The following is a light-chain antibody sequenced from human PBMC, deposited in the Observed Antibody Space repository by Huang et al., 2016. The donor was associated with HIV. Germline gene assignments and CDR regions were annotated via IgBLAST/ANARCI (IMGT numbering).Light chain of an antibody. J-gene: IGKJ5*01. CDR3: QQFYSTPIT. Sequence: DIVMTQSPDSLAVSLGERATINCKSSQSLLYRSNNKNYLAWYQQKPGQPPKLPIYWASTRESGVPDRFSGSGSGTDFTLTISSLQAEDVAVYHCQQFYSTPITFGQGTRLEIK. V-gene: IGKV4-1*01. CDR1: QSLLYRSNNKNY. CDR2: WAS.